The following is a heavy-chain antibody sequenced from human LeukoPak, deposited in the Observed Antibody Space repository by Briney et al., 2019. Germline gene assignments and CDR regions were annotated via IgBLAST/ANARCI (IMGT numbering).Heavy chain of an antibody. CDR3: AKGKMPYYFDY. CDR2: IQYDGSNK. J-gene: IGHJ4*02. V-gene: IGHV3-30*02. CDR1: GFTFRSYG. D-gene: IGHD2-2*01. Sequence: QPGGSLRLSCAASGFTFRSYGMHWLHQAPAKGLAWVAFIQYDGSNKYYADSVKGRFTISRDNSKNTLYLRMNSLRAEDTAVYYCAKGKMPYYFDYWGQGTLVTVSS.